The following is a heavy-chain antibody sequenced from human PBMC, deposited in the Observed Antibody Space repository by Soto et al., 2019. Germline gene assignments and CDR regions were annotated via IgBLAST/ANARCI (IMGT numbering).Heavy chain of an antibody. J-gene: IGHJ3*02. CDR2: ISGHNGNT. CDR1: CYTFASYG. Sequence: SVNVSCKASCYTFASYGITWVRQAPGQGLEWMGRISGHNGNTKYTQKLQGRVTMTRDTPTSTAYMELRSLRSDDTAVYYCARVGAYYLNAFDIWGQGTMVTVSS. V-gene: IGHV1-18*01. CDR3: ARVGAYYLNAFDI. D-gene: IGHD3-22*01.